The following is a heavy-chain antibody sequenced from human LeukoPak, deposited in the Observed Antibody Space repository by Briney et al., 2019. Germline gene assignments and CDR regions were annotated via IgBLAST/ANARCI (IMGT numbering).Heavy chain of an antibody. J-gene: IGHJ3*02. Sequence: ASVKVSCKAFGYTFTSNYVHWVRQAPGQGPEWMGVISPSGGSTTYAQKFQGRVTLTRDMSTSTDYLELSSLRSEDTAVYYCARADTMVRGTAFDIWGQGTMVTVSS. CDR2: ISPSGGST. CDR3: ARADTMVRGTAFDI. V-gene: IGHV1-46*01. D-gene: IGHD3-10*01. CDR1: GYTFTSNY.